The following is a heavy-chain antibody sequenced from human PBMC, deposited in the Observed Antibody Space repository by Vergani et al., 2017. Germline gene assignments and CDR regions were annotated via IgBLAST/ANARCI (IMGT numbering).Heavy chain of an antibody. Sequence: QVQLVESGGGVVQPGRSLRLSCVMSGFTVTNYAIFWVRQAPGKGLEWVSVISYDGNKKNYADSVKGRFTISRDNSKNTLYLEMNALRAEDTAVYYCATSLRDSSGYYYPPRFDYWGQGTLVTVSS. D-gene: IGHD3-22*01. J-gene: IGHJ4*02. CDR3: ATSLRDSSGYYYPPRFDY. CDR1: GFTVTNYA. CDR2: ISYDGNKK. V-gene: IGHV3-33*05.